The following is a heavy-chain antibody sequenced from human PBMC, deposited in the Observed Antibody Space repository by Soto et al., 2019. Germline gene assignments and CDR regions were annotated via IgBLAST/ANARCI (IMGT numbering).Heavy chain of an antibody. CDR1: GDSVSNYY. Sequence: SETLSLTCTVSGDSVSNYYWSWIRQPAGRGLEWIGRVYSSGATNYNPSLNGRVTMSVDTSRNQFSLRLRSVTAADTAIYYCMKWPNWNYYYYGVDVWGQGTAVTVSS. V-gene: IGHV4-4*07. J-gene: IGHJ6*02. CDR3: MKWPNWNYYYYGVDV. CDR2: VYSSGAT. D-gene: IGHD1-20*01.